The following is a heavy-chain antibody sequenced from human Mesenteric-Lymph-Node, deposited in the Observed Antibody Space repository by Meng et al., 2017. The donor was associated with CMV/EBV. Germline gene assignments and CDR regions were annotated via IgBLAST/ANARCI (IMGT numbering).Heavy chain of an antibody. J-gene: IGHJ6*02. CDR1: GYKFTSYG. Sequence: ASVKVSCKASGYKFTSYGISWVRQAPGQGLEWMGWISAYNGNTDYVQKVQGRVTMTTDTSTSTAYMELRSLRSDDTAVYYCARGKNYDLVWDVWGQGTTVTVSS. D-gene: IGHD1-7*01. CDR3: ARGKNYDLVWDV. V-gene: IGHV1-18*01. CDR2: ISAYNGNT.